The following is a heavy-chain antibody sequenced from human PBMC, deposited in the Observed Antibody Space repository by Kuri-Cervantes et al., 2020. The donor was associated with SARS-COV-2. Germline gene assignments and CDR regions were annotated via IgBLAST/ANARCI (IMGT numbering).Heavy chain of an antibody. D-gene: IGHD2-21*02. Sequence: SVKVSCKASGFTFTSSAVQWVRQARGQRLEWIGWIVVGSGNTNYAQKFQERVTITRDMSTSTAYMELSSLGSEDTAVYYCARSPGSIVVVTAPDYWGQGTLVTVSS. CDR1: GFTFTSSA. V-gene: IGHV1-58*01. J-gene: IGHJ4*02. CDR2: IVVGSGNT. CDR3: ARSPGSIVVVTAPDY.